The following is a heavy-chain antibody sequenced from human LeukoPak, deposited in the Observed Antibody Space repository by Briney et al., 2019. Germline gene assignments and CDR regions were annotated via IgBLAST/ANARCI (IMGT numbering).Heavy chain of an antibody. CDR3: ARDLFVVAFDY. D-gene: IGHD2-15*01. CDR2: ISAYNGNT. CDR1: GYTFTNYG. V-gene: IGHV1-18*01. J-gene: IGHJ4*02. Sequence: ASVKVSCKASGYTFTNYGISWVRQAPGKGLEWMGWISAYNGNTKYAQKLQGRVTMTTDTSTSTAYMELRSLRSDDTAVYYCARDLFVVAFDYWGQGTLVTVSS.